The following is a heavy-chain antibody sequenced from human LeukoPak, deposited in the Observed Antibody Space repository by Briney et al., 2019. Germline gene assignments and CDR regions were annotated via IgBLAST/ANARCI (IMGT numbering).Heavy chain of an antibody. Sequence: GGSLRLSCAASGFTFSSYGMHWVRQAPGKGLEWAAVISYDGSNKYYADSVKGRFTISRDNSKNTLYLQMNSLRAEDTAVYYCAKVSSSGYSSDAFDIWGQGTMVTVSS. V-gene: IGHV3-30*18. CDR2: ISYDGSNK. CDR3: AKVSSSGYSSDAFDI. CDR1: GFTFSSYG. J-gene: IGHJ3*02. D-gene: IGHD3-22*01.